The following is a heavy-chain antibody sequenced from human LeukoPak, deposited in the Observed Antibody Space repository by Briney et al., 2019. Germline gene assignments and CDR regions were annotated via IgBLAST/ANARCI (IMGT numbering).Heavy chain of an antibody. CDR1: GFTFSSYE. CDR3: ARDIYCSSTSCYAGGYYYYGMDV. J-gene: IGHJ6*02. CDR2: ISSSGSTI. V-gene: IGHV3-48*03. D-gene: IGHD2-2*01. Sequence: GGSLRLSCAASGFTFSSYEMNWVRQAPGKGLEWVSYISSSGSTIYYADSVKGRFTISRDNAKNSLYLQMNSLRAEDTAVYYCARDIYCSSTSCYAGGYYYYGMDVWGQGTTVTVSS.